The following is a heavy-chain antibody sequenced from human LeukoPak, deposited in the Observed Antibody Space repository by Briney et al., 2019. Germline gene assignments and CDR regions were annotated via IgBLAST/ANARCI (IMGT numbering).Heavy chain of an antibody. CDR2: INPSGGST. D-gene: IGHD4-17*01. Sequence: ASVKVSCKASGYTFTSYYMHWVRQAPGQGLEWMGIINPSGGSTGYAQKFQGRVTITADESTSTAYMELSSLRSEDTAVYYCASAQTTVSPFDYWGQGTLVTVSS. CDR3: ASAQTTVSPFDY. J-gene: IGHJ4*02. V-gene: IGHV1-46*01. CDR1: GYTFTSYY.